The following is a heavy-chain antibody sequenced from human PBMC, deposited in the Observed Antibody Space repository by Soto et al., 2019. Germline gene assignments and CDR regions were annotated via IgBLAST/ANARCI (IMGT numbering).Heavy chain of an antibody. D-gene: IGHD4-17*01. J-gene: IGHJ4*02. CDR1: GFTFSSYW. Sequence: EEQLVESGGGLVHPGGSLRLSCAASGFTFSSYWMHWVRQTPEKGLVWVARVNRDGSGTNYADYVKGRFTISRDNAKNTLYLQMNSLRVEDTAMYFCAREYGDFVLPFDFCGQGTLVTVSS. CDR3: AREYGDFVLPFDF. V-gene: IGHV3-74*01. CDR2: VNRDGSGT.